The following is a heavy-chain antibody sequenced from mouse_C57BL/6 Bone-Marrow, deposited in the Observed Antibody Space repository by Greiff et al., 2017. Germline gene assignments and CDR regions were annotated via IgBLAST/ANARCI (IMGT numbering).Heavy chain of an antibody. J-gene: IGHJ2*01. V-gene: IGHV5-9-1*02. D-gene: IGHD2-1*01. CDR1: GFTFSSYA. Sequence: EVQGVESGEGLVKPGGSLKLSCAASGFTFSSYAMSWVRQTPEKRLEWVAYISSGGDYIYYADTVKGRFTISRDNARTTLYLQMSSLKSEDTAMYYCTRDYYGNPPFDYWGQGTTLTVSS. CDR3: TRDYYGNPPFDY. CDR2: ISSGGDYI.